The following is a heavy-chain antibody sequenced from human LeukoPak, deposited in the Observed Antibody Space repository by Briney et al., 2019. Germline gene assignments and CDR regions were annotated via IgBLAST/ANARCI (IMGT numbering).Heavy chain of an antibody. J-gene: IGHJ5*02. CDR1: GLIFRSYN. CDR2: ITANNTTK. D-gene: IGHD6-13*01. CDR3: AAASAFSSSWRS. V-gene: IGHV3-48*01. Sequence: GGSLRLSCTASGLIFRSYNMNWVRQAPGKGPEWVAYITANNTTKYYADSVKGRFTISRDNAKKSLFLQINSLRAEDTAVYYCAAASAFSSSWRSWGQGTVVTVSS.